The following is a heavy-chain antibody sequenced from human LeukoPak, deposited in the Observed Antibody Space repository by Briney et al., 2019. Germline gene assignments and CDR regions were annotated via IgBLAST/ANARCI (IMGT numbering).Heavy chain of an antibody. V-gene: IGHV3-30*02. Sequence: GGSLRLSCAASGFTFSMHGMHWVRQAPGKGLEWVAVIQYDGSKEKYGDYVKGRFTISRVNSKNTLYLQMSSLRPEDTAVYYCATDWGTCGAGGAYVDYWGQETQVTVSS. J-gene: IGHJ4*02. CDR3: ATDWGTCGAGGAYVDY. CDR1: GFTFSMHG. CDR2: IQYDGSKE. D-gene: IGHD3-16*01.